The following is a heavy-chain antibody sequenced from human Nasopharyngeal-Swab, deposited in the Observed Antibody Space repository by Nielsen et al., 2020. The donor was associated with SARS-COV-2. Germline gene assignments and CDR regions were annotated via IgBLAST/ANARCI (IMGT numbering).Heavy chain of an antibody. Sequence: SCIVSGGSFSSAGYFWTWIRQHPGKGLEWIGYIYYSGSTYYNPSLKSRVTISVDTSKSHFSLKLSSVTAADTAVYFCARSMYCSSTSCRYYFDYWGQGTLVTVSS. J-gene: IGHJ4*02. CDR3: ARSMYCSSTSCRYYFDY. CDR2: IYYSGST. CDR1: GGSFSSAGYF. D-gene: IGHD2-2*01. V-gene: IGHV4-31*02.